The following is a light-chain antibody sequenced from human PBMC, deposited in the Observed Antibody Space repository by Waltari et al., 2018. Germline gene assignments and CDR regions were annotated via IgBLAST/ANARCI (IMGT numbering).Light chain of an antibody. CDR3: SSYSSSYTSVV. J-gene: IGLJ2*01. Sequence: QSALTQPASVSGSPRQSITISCTGTSSDIGSYNFVSWYQQHPGKAPKLLIFDVTNRPSGVSNRYSGSKSGNTASLTISGVQAEDEADYYCSSYSSSYTSVVFGGGTKLTVL. CDR1: SSDIGSYNF. CDR2: DVT. V-gene: IGLV2-14*03.